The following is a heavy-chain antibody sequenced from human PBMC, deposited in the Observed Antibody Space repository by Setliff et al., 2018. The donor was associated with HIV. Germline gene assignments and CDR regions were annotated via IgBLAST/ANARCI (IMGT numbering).Heavy chain of an antibody. J-gene: IGHJ3*02. D-gene: IGHD2-8*01. V-gene: IGHV7-4-1*02. CDR2: ISTNTGNP. CDR3: ARKQSWSSGGEAFDI. CDR1: GYTFTSYA. Sequence: ASVKVSCKASGYTFTSYAMNWVRQAPGQGLEWMGRISTNTGNPTYSQGFTGRFVFSLDTSVSTAYLQISSLKAEDTAVYYCARKQSWSSGGEAFDIWGQGTMVTVSS.